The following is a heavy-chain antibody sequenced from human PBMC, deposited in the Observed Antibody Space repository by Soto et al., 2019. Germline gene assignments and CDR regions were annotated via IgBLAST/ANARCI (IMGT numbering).Heavy chain of an antibody. CDR2: INYSGNT. Sequence: PSETLSLTCTVSGGSIASGGYYWSWFRQHPGKGLEWIGYINYSGNTYYNPSLKSRVSISVDTSKSQFSLKSSSVTAADTAVYYCASFCSSTRCYFDGAFDIWGQGTMVTVSS. CDR3: ASFCSSTRCYFDGAFDI. CDR1: GGSIASGGYY. V-gene: IGHV4-31*03. D-gene: IGHD2-2*01. J-gene: IGHJ3*02.